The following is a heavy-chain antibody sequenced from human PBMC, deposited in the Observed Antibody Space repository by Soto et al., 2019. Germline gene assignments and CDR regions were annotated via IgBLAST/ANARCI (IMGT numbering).Heavy chain of an antibody. D-gene: IGHD1-1*01. CDR3: ARDWKGAEGFDP. CDR1: GYTFSTYG. J-gene: IGHJ5*02. CDR2: FVADNGDT. Sequence: QVQLVQSGAEVKKHGASVKVSCKASGYTFSTYGFSWVRQAPGQGLEWMGWFVADNGDTNYAQNFQGRVTMTTDTATTISFTELRSLTSDDTSVYFCARDWKGAEGFDPWGQGTLVTVSS. V-gene: IGHV1-18*01.